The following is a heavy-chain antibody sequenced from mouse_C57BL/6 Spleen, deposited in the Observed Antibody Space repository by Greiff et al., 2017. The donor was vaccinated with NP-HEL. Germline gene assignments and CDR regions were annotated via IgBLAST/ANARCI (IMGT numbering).Heavy chain of an antibody. CDR2: IYPGDGDT. CDR3: ARLGGYYEGVWFAY. V-gene: IGHV1-82*01. Sequence: QVQLQQSGPELVKPGASVKISCKASGYAFSSSWMNWVKQRPGKGLEWIGRIYPGDGDTNYNGKFKGKATLTADQSSSTAYMQLSSLTSEDSAVYFCARLGGYYEGVWFAYWGQGTLVTVSA. J-gene: IGHJ3*01. CDR1: GYAFSSSW. D-gene: IGHD2-3*01.